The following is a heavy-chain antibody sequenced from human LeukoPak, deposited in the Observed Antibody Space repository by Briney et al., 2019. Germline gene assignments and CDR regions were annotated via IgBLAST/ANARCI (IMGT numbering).Heavy chain of an antibody. V-gene: IGHV4-30-4*01. Sequence: SETLSLTCTVSGGSISSGDYYWSWLRQPPGTGLEWIGYIYYSGSTYYNPSLKSRVTISVDTSKNQFSLKLSSVTAADTAVYYCARDSGASKPRTSPYYYYGMDVWGQGTTVTVSS. D-gene: IGHD2-2*01. CDR2: IYYSGST. J-gene: IGHJ6*02. CDR1: GGSISSGDYY. CDR3: ARDSGASKPRTSPYYYYGMDV.